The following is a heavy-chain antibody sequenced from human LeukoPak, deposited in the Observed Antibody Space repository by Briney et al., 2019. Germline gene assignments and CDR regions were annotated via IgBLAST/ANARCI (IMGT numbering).Heavy chain of an antibody. J-gene: IGHJ4*02. D-gene: IGHD2-2*01. Sequence: SVKVSCEASGGTFSSYTISWVRQAPGQGREWMGRIIPILGIANYAQKFQGRVTITADKSTSTAYRELSSLRSEDTAVYYCVGDQTAPVVVPARDWGQGTLVTVSS. CDR3: VGDQTAPVVVPARD. CDR2: IIPILGIA. CDR1: GGTFSSYT. V-gene: IGHV1-69*04.